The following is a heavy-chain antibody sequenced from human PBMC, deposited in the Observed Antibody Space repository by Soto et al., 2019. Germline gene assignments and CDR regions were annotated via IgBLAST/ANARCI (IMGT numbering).Heavy chain of an antibody. D-gene: IGHD1-20*01. J-gene: IGHJ4*02. CDR3: AKDLIYNWNPRFDY. CDR2: IGSSGGT. Sequence: PGGSLRLSCAASGFTVSSNYMSWVRQAPGKGLEWVSVIGSSGGTYYADSVKGRFTISRDNSKNTLYLQMNSLRAEDTAIYYCAKDLIYNWNPRFDYWGQGTLVTVSS. V-gene: IGHV3-53*01. CDR1: GFTVSSNY.